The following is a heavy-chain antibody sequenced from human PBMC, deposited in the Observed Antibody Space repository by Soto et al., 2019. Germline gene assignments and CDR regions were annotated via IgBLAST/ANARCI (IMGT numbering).Heavy chain of an antibody. Sequence: EVQLVESGGDLVQREGSLRLSCVASGFTFSVYSMNWVRQAPGKGLEWFSYITNDTRTIKYADSVKGRFTISRDNAKNSVYLQMNSLRDEDTAVYYCARSVEGHFDYWGQGTVVTVSS. D-gene: IGHD6-19*01. CDR3: ARSVEGHFDY. V-gene: IGHV3-48*02. CDR1: GFTFSVYS. CDR2: ITNDTRTI. J-gene: IGHJ4*02.